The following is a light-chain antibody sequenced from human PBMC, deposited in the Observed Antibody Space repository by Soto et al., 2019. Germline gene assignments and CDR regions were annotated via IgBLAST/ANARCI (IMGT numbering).Light chain of an antibody. CDR2: DAS. V-gene: IGKV3D-20*02. Sequence: EFVLTHSPGTLSLSPGERATLSCRASQTVRNNHLAWYQQKPGQAPRLLIYDASSRATGIPARFSGSGSGTDFTLTISSLEPEDFAAYYCQQRTNWPITFGQGTRLEIK. CDR1: QTVRNNH. J-gene: IGKJ5*01. CDR3: QQRTNWPIT.